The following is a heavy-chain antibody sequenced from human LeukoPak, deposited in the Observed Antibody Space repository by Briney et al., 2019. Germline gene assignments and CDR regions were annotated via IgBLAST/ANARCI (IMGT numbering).Heavy chain of an antibody. CDR1: EFTVSSNY. J-gene: IGHJ4*02. CDR3: VGRRGDYHY. V-gene: IGHV3-53*01. D-gene: IGHD4-17*01. Sequence: PGGSLRLSYAVSEFTVSSNYMSWVRQAPGKGLEWVSVIYSGGSTYYADSVKGRFTTSRDNSKNTLYLQMNSLRAEDTAVYYCVGRRGDYHYWGQGTLVTVSS. CDR2: IYSGGST.